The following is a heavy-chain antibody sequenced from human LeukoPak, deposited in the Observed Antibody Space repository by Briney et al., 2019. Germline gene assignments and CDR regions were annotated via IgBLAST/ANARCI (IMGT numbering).Heavy chain of an antibody. Sequence: GGSLRLSCAASGFTFSSYSMNWVRQAPGKGLEWVSYISSSGSTIYYADSVKGRFTISRDNAKNSLYLQMNSLRAEDTAVYYCAKDLAVGGNWGQGALVTVSS. CDR2: ISSSGSTI. J-gene: IGHJ4*02. CDR3: AKDLAVGGN. CDR1: GFTFSSYS. D-gene: IGHD3-16*01. V-gene: IGHV3-48*04.